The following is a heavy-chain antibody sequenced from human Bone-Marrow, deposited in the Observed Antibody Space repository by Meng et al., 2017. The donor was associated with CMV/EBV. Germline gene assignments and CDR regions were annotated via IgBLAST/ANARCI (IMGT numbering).Heavy chain of an antibody. J-gene: IGHJ4*02. CDR1: GYTVTDYY. D-gene: IGHD6-19*01. Sequence: QVQLVQSGAEVKKPGASVKVSCKASGYTVTDYYIHWVRQAPGQWLEWMGWINPNDDTNYAQKFQGMVTMTRDMSINTVYMELSRLTSDDTAVYYCARSSGWSRFDYWGLGTLVTVSS. V-gene: IGHV1-2*02. CDR2: INPNDDT. CDR3: ARSSGWSRFDY.